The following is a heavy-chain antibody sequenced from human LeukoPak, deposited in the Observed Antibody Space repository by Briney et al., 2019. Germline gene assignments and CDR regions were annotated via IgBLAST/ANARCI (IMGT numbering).Heavy chain of an antibody. D-gene: IGHD3-10*01. CDR2: IKQDGSDK. CDR1: GFTFGNYW. CDR3: ARWATSYDL. Sequence: GGSLRLSCAASGFTFGNYWMSWVRQAPGKGLEWVANIKQDGSDKYYVDSVTGRFTISRDNAKNSLYLQMNSLRAEDTAAYYCARWATSYDLWGQGTLVTVSS. J-gene: IGHJ4*02. V-gene: IGHV3-7*01.